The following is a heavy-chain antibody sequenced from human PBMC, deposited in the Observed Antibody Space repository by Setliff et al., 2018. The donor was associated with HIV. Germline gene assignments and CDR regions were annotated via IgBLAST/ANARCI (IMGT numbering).Heavy chain of an antibody. CDR3: AREDYYYYGMDV. J-gene: IGHJ6*02. CDR1: GGSINSGGYY. V-gene: IGHV4-61*02. CDR2: VSSRGDT. Sequence: SETLSLTCTVSGGSINSGGYYWVWIRQPALKGLEWIGRVSSRGDTNYNPSLKSRVTMSVDTSKNQSSLKLSSVTAADTAVYYCAREDYYYYGMDVWGQGTTVTVSS.